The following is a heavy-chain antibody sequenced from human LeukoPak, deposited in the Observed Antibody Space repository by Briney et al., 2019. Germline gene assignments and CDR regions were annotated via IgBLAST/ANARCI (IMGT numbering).Heavy chain of an antibody. CDR3: ARGAATMVRGVIRILYYFDY. CDR1: GYTFTSYD. J-gene: IGHJ4*02. Sequence: ASVKVSCKASGYTFTSYDINWVRQATGQGLEWMGWMNPNSGNTGYAQKFQGRVTMTRNTSISTAYMELSSLRSEDTAVYYCARGAATMVRGVIRILYYFDYWGQGTLVTVSS. D-gene: IGHD3-10*01. V-gene: IGHV1-8*01. CDR2: MNPNSGNT.